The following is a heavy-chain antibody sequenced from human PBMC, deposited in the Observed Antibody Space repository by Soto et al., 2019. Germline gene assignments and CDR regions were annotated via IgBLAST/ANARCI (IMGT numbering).Heavy chain of an antibody. CDR1: GFTFSSYA. D-gene: IGHD1-7*01. J-gene: IGHJ4*02. Sequence: GGSLRLSCAASGFTFSSYAMHWVRQAPGKGLEYVSAISSNGGSTYYANSVKGRFTISRDNSKNTLYLQMGSLRAEDMAVYYCARELKTGTLDYWGQGTLVTVSS. CDR3: ARELKTGTLDY. V-gene: IGHV3-64*01. CDR2: ISSNGGST.